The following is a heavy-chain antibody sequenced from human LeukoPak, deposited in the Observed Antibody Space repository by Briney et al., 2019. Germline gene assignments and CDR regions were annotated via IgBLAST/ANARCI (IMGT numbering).Heavy chain of an antibody. D-gene: IGHD3-9*01. V-gene: IGHV4-59*01. Sequence: SETLSLTCTVSGGSISSYYWSWLRQPPGKGLEWIGYIYYSGSTNYNPSLKSRVTISVDTSKNQFSLKLSSVTAADTAVYYCARDSPYYDILTGYSDYYGMDVWGQGTTVTVSS. J-gene: IGHJ6*02. CDR3: ARDSPYYDILTGYSDYYGMDV. CDR1: GGSISSYY. CDR2: IYYSGST.